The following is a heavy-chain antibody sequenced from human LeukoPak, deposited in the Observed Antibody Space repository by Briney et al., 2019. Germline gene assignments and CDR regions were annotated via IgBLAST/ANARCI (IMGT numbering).Heavy chain of an antibody. J-gene: IGHJ4*02. Sequence: KPSETLSLTCAVYGGSFSGYYWSWIRQPPGKGLEWMGEINHSGSTNYNPSLKSRVTISVVTSKNQFSLKLSSVTAADTAVYYCARQYSSSSDFDYWGQGTLVTVSS. D-gene: IGHD6-13*01. V-gene: IGHV4-34*01. CDR1: GGSFSGYY. CDR2: INHSGST. CDR3: ARQYSSSSDFDY.